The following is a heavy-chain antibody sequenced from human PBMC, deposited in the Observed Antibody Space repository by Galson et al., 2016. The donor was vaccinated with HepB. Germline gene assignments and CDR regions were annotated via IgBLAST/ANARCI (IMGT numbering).Heavy chain of an antibody. D-gene: IGHD1-26*01. V-gene: IGHV3-7*04. CDR2: IKDDGSQK. J-gene: IGHJ3*02. Sequence: SLRLSCAVSGFTFNSHWMTWIRQAPGQGLEWVAKIKDDGSQKYYVDSVQGRFTISRDNAKNSLYLQMNSLRAEDTAVYYCARAGGVANGYALDIWGQGTMVSVSS. CDR3: ARAGGVANGYALDI. CDR1: GFTFNSHW.